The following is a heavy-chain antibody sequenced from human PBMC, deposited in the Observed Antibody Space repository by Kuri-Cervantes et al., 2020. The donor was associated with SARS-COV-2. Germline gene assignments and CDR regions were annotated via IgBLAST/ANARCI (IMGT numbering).Heavy chain of an antibody. Sequence: SETLSLTCTVSGYSISSGYYWGWIRQPPGKGLEWIGSIYHSGSTYYNPSLKSRVTISVGTSKNQFSLKLSSVTAADTAVYYCVQVDIAAAGTNYYYYMDVWGKGTTVTVSS. D-gene: IGHD6-13*01. V-gene: IGHV4-38-2*02. CDR2: IYHSGST. CDR1: GYSISSGYY. CDR3: VQVDIAAAGTNYYYYMDV. J-gene: IGHJ6*03.